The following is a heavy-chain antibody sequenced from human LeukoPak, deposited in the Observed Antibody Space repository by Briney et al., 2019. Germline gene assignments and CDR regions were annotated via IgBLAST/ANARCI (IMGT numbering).Heavy chain of an antibody. CDR1: GFTFSRYS. Sequence: GGSLRLSCAASGFTFSRYSMNWVRQAPGKGLEWVSSISSSSSYIYYADSVKGRFTVSRDNAKNSVYLQMNSLRAEDTAVYYCARDKWLTTTHYFDYWGQGTLVTVSS. D-gene: IGHD4-11*01. J-gene: IGHJ4*02. CDR3: ARDKWLTTTHYFDY. CDR2: ISSSSSYI. V-gene: IGHV3-21*01.